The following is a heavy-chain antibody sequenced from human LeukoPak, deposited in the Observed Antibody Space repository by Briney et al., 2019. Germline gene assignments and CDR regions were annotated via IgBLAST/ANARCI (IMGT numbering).Heavy chain of an antibody. CDR2: IYYSGST. D-gene: IGHD6-19*01. V-gene: IGHV4-59*01. J-gene: IGHJ4*02. Sequence: SETLSLTCTVSGGSINGYYWSWIRQPPGKGLEWIGYIYYSGSTNCNPSLKSRVTISVDTSKNQFSLKLSSVTAADTAVYYCARYSSGWWYFDYWGQGTLVTVSS. CDR1: GGSINGYY. CDR3: ARYSSGWWYFDY.